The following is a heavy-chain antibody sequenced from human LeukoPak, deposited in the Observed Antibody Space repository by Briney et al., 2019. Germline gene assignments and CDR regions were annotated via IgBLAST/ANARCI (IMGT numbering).Heavy chain of an antibody. CDR1: GGSISSYY. D-gene: IGHD1-26*01. J-gene: IGHJ5*02. CDR3: ARHKPYSGSYSGDLDP. V-gene: IGHV4-59*08. CDR2: IYYSGST. Sequence: SETLSLTCTVSGGSISSYYWSWIRQPPGKGLEWIRYIYYSGSTNYNPSLKSRVTISIDTSKNQFSLKLSSVTAADTAVYYCARHKPYSGSYSGDLDPWGQGTLVTVSS.